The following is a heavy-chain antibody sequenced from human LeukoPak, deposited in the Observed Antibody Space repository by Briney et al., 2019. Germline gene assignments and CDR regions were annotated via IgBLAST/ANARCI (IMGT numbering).Heavy chain of an antibody. J-gene: IGHJ4*02. CDR3: ARGRDPF. CDR1: GGSISSSSYY. D-gene: IGHD5-24*01. V-gene: IGHV4-39*07. CDR2: INHRGDT. Sequence: PSETLSLTCTVSGGSISSSSYYWGWIRQPPGKGLEWIGQINHRGDTDYNPSLKSRVTISVDTSKSQFSLKLTSMTAADTAVYYCARGRDPFWGQGTLVTVSS.